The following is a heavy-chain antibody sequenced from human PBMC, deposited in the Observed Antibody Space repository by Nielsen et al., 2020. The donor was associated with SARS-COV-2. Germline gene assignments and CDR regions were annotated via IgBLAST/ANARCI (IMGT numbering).Heavy chain of an antibody. J-gene: IGHJ4*02. D-gene: IGHD1-14*01. V-gene: IGHV3-9*01. CDR2: ITWNSGSI. Sequence: SLKISCAASGFTFGDFAMHWVRQAPGKGLEWVSGITWNSGSIGYADSVKGRFTISRDNAMNTLHLQMSDLRDDDTAVYFCVRDVRTFDRRGSLYYFDYWGQGTLVTVSS. CDR1: GFTFGDFA. CDR3: VRDVRTFDRRGSLYYFDY.